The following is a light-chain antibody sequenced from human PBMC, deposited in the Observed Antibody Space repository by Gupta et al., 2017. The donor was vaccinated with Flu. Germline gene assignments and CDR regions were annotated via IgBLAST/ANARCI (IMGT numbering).Light chain of an antibody. Sequence: SPATLSGEPGESATRSCRASQAVSNSVDWYQQKPGQAPRLLIYDSATRATGIPARCSGSGSGTEFTLSISRLQSEDCALYLCQQYDDWPSFGGGTTVEIK. J-gene: IGKJ4*01. CDR2: DSA. V-gene: IGKV3-15*01. CDR1: QAVSNS. CDR3: QQYDDWPS.